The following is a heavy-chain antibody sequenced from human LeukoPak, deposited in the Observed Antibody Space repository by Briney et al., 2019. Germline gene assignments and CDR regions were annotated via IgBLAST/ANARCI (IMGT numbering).Heavy chain of an antibody. CDR2: VFHTGDI. Sequence: KPSETLSLTCAVSGDSINSFYWSWIRQPPGKGLEWIGYVFHTGDINSNPSLKSRVTVSLDTSTSQVSLRLTSVTAADTAVYYCARHPFATPFDFWGRGTLVTVSS. CDR3: ARHPFATPFDF. V-gene: IGHV4-59*08. CDR1: GDSINSFY. J-gene: IGHJ4*02. D-gene: IGHD2-15*01.